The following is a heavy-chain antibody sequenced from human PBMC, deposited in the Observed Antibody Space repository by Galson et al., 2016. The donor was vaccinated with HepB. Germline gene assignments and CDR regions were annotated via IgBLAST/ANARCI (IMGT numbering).Heavy chain of an antibody. Sequence: SLRLSCAASEFTFSNYWMNWVRQAPGKGLVWVSRIVSDGSTSTYADSVKGRFTSSRDNARNTLYLQMNSLRAEDTAVYYCARGDGTGYHQSPDYWGQGTLVTGSS. CDR3: ARGDGTGYHQSPDY. CDR1: EFTFSNYW. V-gene: IGHV3-74*01. CDR2: IVSDGSTS. J-gene: IGHJ4*02. D-gene: IGHD3-10*01.